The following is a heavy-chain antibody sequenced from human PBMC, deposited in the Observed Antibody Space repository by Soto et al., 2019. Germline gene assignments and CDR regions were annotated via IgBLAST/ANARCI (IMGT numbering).Heavy chain of an antibody. J-gene: IGHJ4*02. V-gene: IGHV4-34*01. CDR1: GGSFSGYY. Sequence: PSETLSLTCAVYGGSFSGYYWSWIRQPPGKGLEWIGEINHSGSTNYNPSLKSRVTISVDTSKNQFSLKLSSVTAADTAVYYCATTRVTMVRRPYRDNYFDYCGQGPLVTVYS. CDR2: INHSGST. D-gene: IGHD3-10*01. CDR3: ATTRVTMVRRPYRDNYFDY.